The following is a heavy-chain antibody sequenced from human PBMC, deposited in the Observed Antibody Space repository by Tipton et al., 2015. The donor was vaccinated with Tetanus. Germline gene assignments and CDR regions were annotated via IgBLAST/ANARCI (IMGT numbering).Heavy chain of an antibody. Sequence: QLVQSGAEVKKSGESLKISCKGSGYSFTSKWIGWVRQMPGKGLEWMGIVYPGDSDPRYSPSFQGQVTISADKSISAAYLQWSSLKASDTGSYYCARQDRSGGSCSLGVWGQGTTVTVSS. CDR3: ARQDRSGGSCSLGV. V-gene: IGHV5-51*01. CDR2: VYPGDSDP. D-gene: IGHD2-15*01. J-gene: IGHJ6*02. CDR1: GYSFTSKW.